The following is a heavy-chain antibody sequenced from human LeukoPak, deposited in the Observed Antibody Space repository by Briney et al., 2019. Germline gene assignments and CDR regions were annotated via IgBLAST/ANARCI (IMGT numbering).Heavy chain of an antibody. CDR2: ISSSGGTI. Sequence: PGGSLRLSCAASGFTFSDYYMSWIRQAPGKGLEWVSYISSSGGTIYYADSVEGRFTISRDNAKNSLYLQMNSLRAEDTAVYYCARVDSSGYLDYWGQGTLVTVSS. D-gene: IGHD3-22*01. J-gene: IGHJ4*02. CDR1: GFTFSDYY. V-gene: IGHV3-11*01. CDR3: ARVDSSGYLDY.